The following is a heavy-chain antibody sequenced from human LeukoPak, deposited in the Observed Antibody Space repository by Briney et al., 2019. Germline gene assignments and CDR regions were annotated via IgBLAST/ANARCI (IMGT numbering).Heavy chain of an antibody. CDR1: GFTFSSYA. Sequence: GGSLRLSCATSGFTFSSYAMSWVRQAPGKGLEWVAGIHADSGRTYHADSVKGRFTIFRDNSKNTLYLQMNSLRAEDTAVYYCARNENSGWGYFDYWGQGTLVTVSS. D-gene: IGHD5-12*01. CDR2: IHADSGRT. J-gene: IGHJ4*02. V-gene: IGHV3-23*01. CDR3: ARNENSGWGYFDY.